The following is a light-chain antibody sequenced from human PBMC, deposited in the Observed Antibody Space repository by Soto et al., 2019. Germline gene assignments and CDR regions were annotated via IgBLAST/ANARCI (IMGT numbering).Light chain of an antibody. V-gene: IGKV3-11*01. Sequence: EIVLTQSPATLPLSPGERATLSCRASQSVSSNLAWYQQKPGQAPRLLIYDASNRATGIPARFSGSGSGTDFTLTISSLEPEDFAVYYCQRGDTFGQGTRLEI. CDR2: DAS. J-gene: IGKJ5*01. CDR3: QRGDT. CDR1: QSVSSN.